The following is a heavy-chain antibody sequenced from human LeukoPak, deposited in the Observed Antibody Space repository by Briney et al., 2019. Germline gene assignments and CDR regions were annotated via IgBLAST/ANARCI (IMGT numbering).Heavy chain of an antibody. CDR2: IYYSGSA. Sequence: SETLSLTCTVSGGSISSYYWSWIRQPPGKGLEWIGYIYYSGSANYNPSLKSRVTISVDTSKNQFSLKLSSVTAADTAVYYCAREKELGGMDVWGKGTTVTVSS. D-gene: IGHD1-7*01. V-gene: IGHV4-59*01. CDR1: GGSISSYY. CDR3: AREKELGGMDV. J-gene: IGHJ6*04.